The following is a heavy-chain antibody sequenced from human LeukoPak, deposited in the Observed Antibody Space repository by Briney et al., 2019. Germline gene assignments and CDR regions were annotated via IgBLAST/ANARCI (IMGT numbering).Heavy chain of an antibody. CDR1: GYTFTSYA. CDR2: INAGNGNT. CDR3: ARAGHPGYSSGWDLDY. J-gene: IGHJ4*02. V-gene: IGHV1-3*01. D-gene: IGHD6-19*01. Sequence: VASVKVSCKASGYTFTSYAMHWVRQAPGQRLEWMGWINAGNGNTKYSQKFQGRVTITRDTSASTAYMELSSLRSEDTAVYYCARAGHPGYSSGWDLDYWGQGTLVTVSS.